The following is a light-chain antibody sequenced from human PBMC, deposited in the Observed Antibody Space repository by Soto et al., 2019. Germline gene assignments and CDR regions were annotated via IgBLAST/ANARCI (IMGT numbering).Light chain of an antibody. Sequence: DIQMPQSPSTLSASVGDRVTITCRASQSISSWLAWYQQKPGKAPKLLIYDASSLEGGVPSRFSGSASGTEFTLTISSLQPDDAATYYCQRYNSYFWAFGQGTKVDIK. CDR1: QSISSW. J-gene: IGKJ1*01. CDR3: QRYNSYFWA. CDR2: DAS. V-gene: IGKV1-5*01.